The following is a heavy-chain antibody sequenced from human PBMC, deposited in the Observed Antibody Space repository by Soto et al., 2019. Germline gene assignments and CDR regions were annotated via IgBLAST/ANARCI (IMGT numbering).Heavy chain of an antibody. CDR2: ISYDGSNK. CDR1: GFAFTNYG. J-gene: IGHJ3*02. CDR3: AKETPVGDAFDI. Sequence: GGSLRLSCAASGFAFTNYGFHWVRQAPGKGLEWVAVISYDGSNKYYADSVKGRFTISRDNSKNTLYLQMNSLRAEDTAVYYCAKETPVGDAFDIWGQGTMVTVSS. V-gene: IGHV3-30*18.